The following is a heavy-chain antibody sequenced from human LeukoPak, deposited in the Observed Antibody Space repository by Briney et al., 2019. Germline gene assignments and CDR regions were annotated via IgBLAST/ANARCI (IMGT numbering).Heavy chain of an antibody. J-gene: IGHJ4*02. V-gene: IGHV3-74*01. Sequence: PGGSLRLSCAASGFTLSGNWVHWVRQAPGKGLVWVSRINSDGSSTSYADSVKGRFTISRDNVKNTLYLQMNSLRAEDTAVYYCARRDNYDYWGQGTLVTVSS. CDR3: ARRDNYDY. CDR1: GFTLSGNW. CDR2: INSDGSST. D-gene: IGHD2-15*01.